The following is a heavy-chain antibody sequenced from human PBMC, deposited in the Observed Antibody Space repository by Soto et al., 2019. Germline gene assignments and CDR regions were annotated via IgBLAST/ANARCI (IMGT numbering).Heavy chain of an antibody. J-gene: IGHJ6*02. CDR1: GFTFSSYG. V-gene: IGHV3-33*01. D-gene: IGHD3-10*01. CDR2: IWYDGSNK. Sequence: PGGSLSLSCAASGFTFSSYGMHWVRQAPGKGLEWVAVIWYDGSNKYYADSVKGRFTISRDNSKNTLYLQMNSLRAEDTAVYYCARELWFGELFLDYYYYGMDVWGQGTTVTVSS. CDR3: ARELWFGELFLDYYYYGMDV.